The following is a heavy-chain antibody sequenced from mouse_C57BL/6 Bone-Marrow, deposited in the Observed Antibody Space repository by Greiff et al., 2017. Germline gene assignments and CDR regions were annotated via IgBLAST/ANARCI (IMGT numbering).Heavy chain of an antibody. V-gene: IGHV1-74*01. CDR2: IHPSASDP. CDR3: AIGYYGSSPWFAC. J-gene: IGHJ3*01. CDR1: GYTFTSYW. D-gene: IGHD1-1*01. Sequence: QVQLKQPGAELVKPGASVKVSCKASGYTFTSYWMHWVKQRPGQGLEWIGRIHPSASDPNYNQKFKGKATLTVDTSSSTSYMQLSSLTSADASVYYCAIGYYGSSPWFACWCQGTLVTVSA.